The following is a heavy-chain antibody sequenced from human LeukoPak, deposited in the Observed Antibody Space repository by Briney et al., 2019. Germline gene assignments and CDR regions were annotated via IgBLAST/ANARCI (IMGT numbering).Heavy chain of an antibody. Sequence: PGGSLRLSCAASGFTFSSYGMNWVRQAPGKGLEWVSYISSSGITIYYADSVKGRFTISRDNAKNSLYLQMNSLRAEDTAVYYCAGHTIFGVVLDYWGQGTLVTVSS. CDR3: AGHTIFGVVLDY. D-gene: IGHD3-3*01. V-gene: IGHV3-48*03. J-gene: IGHJ4*02. CDR1: GFTFSSYG. CDR2: ISSSGITI.